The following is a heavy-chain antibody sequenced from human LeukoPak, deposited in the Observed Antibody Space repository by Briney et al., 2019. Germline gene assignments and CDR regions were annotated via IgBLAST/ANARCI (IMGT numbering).Heavy chain of an antibody. V-gene: IGHV4-39*07. D-gene: IGHD3-10*01. Sequence: SETLSLTCTVSGGSISSSSYYWGWIRQPPGKGLEWVGSIYYSGSTYYNPSLKSRVTISVDTSKNQFSLKLSSVTAADTAVYYCARSADYYGSGSYYDWGQGTLVTVSS. CDR1: GGSISSSSYY. J-gene: IGHJ4*02. CDR3: ARSADYYGSGSYYD. CDR2: IYYSGST.